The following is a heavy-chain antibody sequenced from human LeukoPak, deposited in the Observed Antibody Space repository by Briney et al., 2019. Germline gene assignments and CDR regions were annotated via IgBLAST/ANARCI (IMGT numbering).Heavy chain of an antibody. V-gene: IGHV3-23*01. CDR3: AKVQYSSGWYPKDY. D-gene: IGHD6-19*01. J-gene: IGHJ4*02. Sequence: GGSLRLSCAASGFSFSAYGMNWVRQAPGKGLEWVSAIGGSGATTYYADSVRGRFTISRDNSKNTLYLQMNSLRAEDTAVYYCAKVQYSSGWYPKDYWGQGTLVTVSS. CDR2: IGGSGATT. CDR1: GFSFSAYG.